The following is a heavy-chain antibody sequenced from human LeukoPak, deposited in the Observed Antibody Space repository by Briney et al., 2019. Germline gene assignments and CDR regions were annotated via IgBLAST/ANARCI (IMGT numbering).Heavy chain of an antibody. CDR3: ARGIWFGELNDY. D-gene: IGHD3-10*01. CDR1: GFTFSSHG. Sequence: GGSLRLSCAASGFTFSSHGMSWVRQTPGKGLEWVSSISTSGDGTVYADSVKGRVTISRDNAKNSLYLQMNSLRAEDTAVYYCARGIWFGELNDYWGQGTLVTVSS. CDR2: ISTSGDGT. J-gene: IGHJ4*02. V-gene: IGHV3-23*01.